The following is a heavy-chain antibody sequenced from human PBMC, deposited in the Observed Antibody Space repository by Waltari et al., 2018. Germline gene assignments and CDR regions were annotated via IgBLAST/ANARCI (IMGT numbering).Heavy chain of an antibody. J-gene: IGHJ4*02. CDR3: AREYYYDGSTYDQ. Sequence: VQLVESGGGLVKSGGSLRLSCAASGFLFSSYNMNWVRQAPGKGFDLWSSNTRDGFSIYYADSVKGRFTVARDNAKNSLYVQMNNLGAEDTAVYYCAREYYYDGSTYDQWGQGTLVTVSS. CDR1: GFLFSSYN. D-gene: IGHD3-22*01. CDR2: NTRDGFSI. V-gene: IGHV3-21*01.